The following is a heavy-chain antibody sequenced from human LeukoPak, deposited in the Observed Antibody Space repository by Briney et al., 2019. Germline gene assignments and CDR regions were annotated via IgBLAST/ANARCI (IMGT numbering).Heavy chain of an antibody. J-gene: IGHJ4*02. Sequence: ASVTVSCKASGYTFTSYAMNWVRQAPGQGLEWMGWINTNTGNPTYAQGFTGRFVFSLDTSVSTAYLQISSLKAEDTAVYYCARDTDDIISYYYDSSGYYFYYWGQGTLVTVSS. CDR3: ARDTDDIISYYYDSSGYYFYY. D-gene: IGHD3-22*01. CDR1: GYTFTSYA. V-gene: IGHV7-4-1*02. CDR2: INTNTGNP.